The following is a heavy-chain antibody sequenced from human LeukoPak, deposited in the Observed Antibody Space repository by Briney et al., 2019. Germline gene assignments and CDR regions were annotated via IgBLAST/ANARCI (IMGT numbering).Heavy chain of an antibody. D-gene: IGHD3-9*01. J-gene: IGHJ4*02. CDR2: ITGSGGRT. CDR1: GFTFSSYG. Sequence: GGSLRLSCAASGFTFSSYGMSWVRQAPGKGLEWVSAITGSGGRTYYADSVKGRFTISRDNAKNSLYLQMNSLRAEDTAVYYCARKRYFDCWGQGTLVTVSS. CDR3: ARKRYFDC. V-gene: IGHV3-23*01.